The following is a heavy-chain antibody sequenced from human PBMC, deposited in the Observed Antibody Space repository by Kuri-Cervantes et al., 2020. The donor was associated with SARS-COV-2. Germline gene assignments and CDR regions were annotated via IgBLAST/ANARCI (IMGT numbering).Heavy chain of an antibody. V-gene: IGHV1-46*01. CDR2: INPSGGST. J-gene: IGHJ3*02. CDR3: ARHNPYIVGATDYNDAFDI. CDR1: GYTFTSYY. Sequence: ASVNVSCKASGYTFTSYYMHWVRQAPGQGLEWMGIINPSGGSTSYAQKFQGRVTMTRDTSTSTVYMELRSLRSDDTAVYYCARHNPYIVGATDYNDAFDIWGQGTMVTVSS. D-gene: IGHD1-26*01.